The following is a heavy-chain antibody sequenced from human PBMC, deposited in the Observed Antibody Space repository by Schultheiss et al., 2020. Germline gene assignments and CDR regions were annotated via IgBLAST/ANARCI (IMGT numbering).Heavy chain of an antibody. D-gene: IGHD2-2*01. J-gene: IGHJ6*03. CDR3: ARGSSKYYYYYMDV. V-gene: IGHV1-2*04. CDR2: INPNSGGT. CDR1: GYTFTSYG. Sequence: ASVKVSCKASGYTFTSYGISWVRQAPGQGLEWMGWINPNSGGTNYAQKFQGWVTMTRDTSISTAYMELSRLRSDDTAVYYCARGSSKYYYYYMDVWGKGTTVTVSS.